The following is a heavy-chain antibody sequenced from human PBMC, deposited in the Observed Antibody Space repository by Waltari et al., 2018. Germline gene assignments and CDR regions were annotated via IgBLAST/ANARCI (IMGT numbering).Heavy chain of an antibody. J-gene: IGHJ4*02. D-gene: IGHD3-3*01. CDR1: GGSISSSSYY. V-gene: IGHV4-39*01. Sequence: QLQLQESGPGLVKPSETLSLTCTVSGGSISSSSYYWGWIRQPPGKGLEWIGSIYYSGSTDYNPSLKSRVTISVDTSKNQFSLKLSSVTAADTAVYYCARQDYDFWSGYSYYFDYWGQGTLVTVSS. CDR2: IYYSGST. CDR3: ARQDYDFWSGYSYYFDY.